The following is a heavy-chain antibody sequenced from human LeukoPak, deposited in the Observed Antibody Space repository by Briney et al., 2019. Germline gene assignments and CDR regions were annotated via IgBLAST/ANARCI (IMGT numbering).Heavy chain of an antibody. CDR2: ISYDTTRT. V-gene: IGHV3-23*01. J-gene: IGHJ6*04. Sequence: GGSLRLSCAASGLTFNTYAMAWVRQAPGKGLEWLSAISYDTTRTFYADSVKGRFAISRDNSRNTLFLQMNSLRADDTAVYYCARPGCGGNCYYRMDVWGKGTTVTVSS. CDR3: ARPGCGGNCYYRMDV. D-gene: IGHD2-21*01. CDR1: GLTFNTYA.